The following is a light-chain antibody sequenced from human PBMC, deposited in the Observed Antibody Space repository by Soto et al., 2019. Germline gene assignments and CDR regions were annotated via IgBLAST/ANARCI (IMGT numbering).Light chain of an antibody. Sequence: QSVLTQSPSASASLGASVKLTCTLSSGHSNYAIAWHQQQSEKGPRYLMKVNSDGSHSKGDGIPDRFSGSSSGAERYLSISRLQSEDEADYFCQTWATGSYVFGTGTKVTVL. J-gene: IGLJ1*01. V-gene: IGLV4-69*01. CDR2: VNSDGSH. CDR3: QTWATGSYV. CDR1: SGHSNYA.